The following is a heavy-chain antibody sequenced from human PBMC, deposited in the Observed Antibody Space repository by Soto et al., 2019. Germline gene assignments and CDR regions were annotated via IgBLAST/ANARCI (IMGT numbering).Heavy chain of an antibody. Sequence: SESLSLTCKVSGGSISSYYWSWIRQPPGKGLEWIGYIYYSGSTNYNPYLKSRVTISVDTSRDQFSLKLSSVTAADTAVYYCARHGGYYDILTGYPPPIDYWGQGTLVTVSS. CDR1: GGSISSYY. CDR3: ARHGGYYDILTGYPPPIDY. V-gene: IGHV4-59*08. D-gene: IGHD3-9*01. CDR2: IYYSGST. J-gene: IGHJ4*02.